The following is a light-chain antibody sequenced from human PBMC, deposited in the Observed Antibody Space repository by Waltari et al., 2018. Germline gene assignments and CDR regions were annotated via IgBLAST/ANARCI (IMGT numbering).Light chain of an antibody. CDR2: GQD. Sequence: SSELTQDPAVSVALGQTGRITCKGDSHRRYSASWYQQRPGQAPRLVLFGQDNRPSGIPDRFSGSTSGDTASLTITGAQAEDEADYYCHSRDTISTRVFGGGTRLTV. J-gene: IGLJ3*02. CDR1: SHRRYS. CDR3: HSRDTISTRV. V-gene: IGLV3-19*01.